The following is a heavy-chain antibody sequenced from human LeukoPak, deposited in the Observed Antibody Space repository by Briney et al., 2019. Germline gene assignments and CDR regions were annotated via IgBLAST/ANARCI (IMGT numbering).Heavy chain of an antibody. CDR1: GGSISSGSYY. Sequence: SQTLSLTRTVSGGSISSGSYYWSWIRQPAGKGLEWIGRIYTSGSTNYNPSLKSRVTISVDTSKNQFSLKLSSVTAADTAVYYCARGGFGAKGLFDYWGQGTLVTVSS. CDR2: IYTSGST. J-gene: IGHJ4*02. CDR3: ARGGFGAKGLFDY. V-gene: IGHV4-61*02. D-gene: IGHD3-3*01.